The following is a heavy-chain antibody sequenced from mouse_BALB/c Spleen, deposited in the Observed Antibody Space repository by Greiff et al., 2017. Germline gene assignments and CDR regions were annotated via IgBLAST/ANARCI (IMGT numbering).Heavy chain of an antibody. CDR2: IDPANGNT. CDR1: GFNIKDTY. CDR3: ARITTVESPCFDY. V-gene: IGHV14-3*02. J-gene: IGHJ2*01. D-gene: IGHD1-1*01. Sequence: VQLQQSGAELVKPGASVKLSCTASGFNIKDTYMHWVKQRPEQGLEWIGRIDPANGNTKYDPKFQGKATITADTSSNTSYLQLSSLTSEDTAVYYCARITTVESPCFDYWGQGTTLTVSS.